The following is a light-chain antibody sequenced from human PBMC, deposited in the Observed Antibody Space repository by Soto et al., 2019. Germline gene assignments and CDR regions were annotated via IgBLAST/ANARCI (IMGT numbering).Light chain of an antibody. CDR2: RND. J-gene: IGLJ2*01. V-gene: IGLV1-47*01. CDR3: AAWDDSLSGVV. Sequence: QSVLTQPSSASGTPGQGVTFSCSGSSSNIGTNYVYWYQHLPGTAPKLLIYRNDQRPSGVPDRFSGSMSGTAASLAIGGLRSEDEADYYCAAWDDSLSGVVFGGGTKLTVL. CDR1: SSNIGTNY.